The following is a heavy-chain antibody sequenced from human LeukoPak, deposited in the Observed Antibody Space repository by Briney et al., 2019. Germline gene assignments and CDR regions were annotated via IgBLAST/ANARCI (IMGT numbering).Heavy chain of an antibody. J-gene: IGHJ4*02. V-gene: IGHV3-23*01. CDR3: AKAPSMIVVVNSDY. CDR2: ISGSGGST. D-gene: IGHD3-22*01. CDR1: GFTFSSYA. Sequence: GGSLRLSCAASGFTFSSYAMSWVRQAPGKGLEWVSAISGSGGSTYYADSVKGRFTISRDNSKNTLYLQMNSLRAEDTAVYYCAKAPSMIVVVNSDYWGQGTLVTVSS.